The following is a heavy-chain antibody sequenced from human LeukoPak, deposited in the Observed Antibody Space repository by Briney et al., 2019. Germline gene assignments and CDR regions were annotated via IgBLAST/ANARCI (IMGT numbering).Heavy chain of an antibody. CDR1: GGSISSGSYY. Sequence: SETLSLTCTVSGGSISSGSYYWSWIRQPAGKGLEWIGRIYTSGSTNYNPSLKSRVTISVDTSKNQFSLKLSSVTAADTAVYYCARVPWRDYGDYYLFDYWGQGTLVTVSS. J-gene: IGHJ4*02. CDR2: IYTSGST. V-gene: IGHV4-61*02. D-gene: IGHD4-17*01. CDR3: ARVPWRDYGDYYLFDY.